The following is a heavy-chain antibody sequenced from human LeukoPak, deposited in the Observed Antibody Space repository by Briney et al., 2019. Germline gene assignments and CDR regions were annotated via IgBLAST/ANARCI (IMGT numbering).Heavy chain of an antibody. CDR3: ARGRGYYGSGSYYNGNYFDY. Sequence: ASETLSLTCAVSGGSISSGGYSWSWIRQPPGRGLEWIGYIYHSGSTNYNPSLKSRVTISVDTSKNQFSLKLSSVTAADTAVYYCARGRGYYGSGSYYNGNYFDYWGQGTLVTVSS. CDR2: IYHSGST. J-gene: IGHJ4*02. D-gene: IGHD3-10*01. CDR1: GGSISSGGYS. V-gene: IGHV4-30-2*01.